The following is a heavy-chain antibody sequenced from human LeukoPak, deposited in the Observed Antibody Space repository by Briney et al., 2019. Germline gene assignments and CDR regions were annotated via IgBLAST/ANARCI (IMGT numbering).Heavy chain of an antibody. CDR3: AKDSRYCSGGSCYSGYYFDY. V-gene: IGHV3-23*01. D-gene: IGHD2-15*01. J-gene: IGHJ4*02. CDR1: GFTFNNYA. CDR2: ISDSGGST. Sequence: PGGSLRLSCVASGFTFNNYAMTWVRQAPGKGLEWVSTISDSGGSTFYADSVRGRFTISRDNSKNTLYLQMNSLRAEDTAVYYCAKDSRYCSGGSCYSGYYFDYWGQGTLVTVSS.